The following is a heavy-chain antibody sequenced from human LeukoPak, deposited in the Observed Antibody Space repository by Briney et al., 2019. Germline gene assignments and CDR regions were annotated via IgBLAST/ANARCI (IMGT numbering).Heavy chain of an antibody. J-gene: IGHJ4*02. CDR1: GFTFNTYW. D-gene: IGHD6-13*01. V-gene: IGHV3-7*03. CDR3: ARDLMGIAYRGAFYY. CDR2: IKQDGSEK. Sequence: GGSLRLSCAASGFTFNTYWMTWFRQAPGKGLEWVANIKQDGSEKYYVDSVKGRFTISRDNAKNSLYLQMNSLRAEDTAVYYCARDLMGIAYRGAFYYWGQGTLVTVSS.